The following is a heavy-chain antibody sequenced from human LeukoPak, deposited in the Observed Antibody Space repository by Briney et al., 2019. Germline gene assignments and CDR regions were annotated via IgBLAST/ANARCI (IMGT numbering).Heavy chain of an antibody. CDR1: GFTFSSYA. D-gene: IGHD1-26*01. CDR2: ISGSGGST. J-gene: IGHJ6*03. Sequence: GSLRLSCAASGFTFSSYAMSWVRQAPGKGLEWVSAISGSGGSTYYADSVKGRFTISRDNSKNTLYLQMNSLRAEDTAVYYCAKPSGSYYGYYYYYYMDVWGKGTTVTVSS. CDR3: AKPSGSYYGYYYYYYMDV. V-gene: IGHV3-23*01.